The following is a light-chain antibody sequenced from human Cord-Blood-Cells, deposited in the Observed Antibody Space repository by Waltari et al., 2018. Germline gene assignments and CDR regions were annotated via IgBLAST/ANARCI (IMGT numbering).Light chain of an antibody. CDR2: GVS. Sequence: QSALTQPASVSGSPGQSITISCTGTSSDVGGYNYVSWYQQPPGKAPKPMIYGVSNRPSGVSNPFAGSKSGNTAALTISGLQAEEEADYYCSSYTSSSTYVFGAGTKVTVL. CDR1: SSDVGGYNY. CDR3: SSYTSSSTYV. V-gene: IGLV2-14*01. J-gene: IGLJ1*01.